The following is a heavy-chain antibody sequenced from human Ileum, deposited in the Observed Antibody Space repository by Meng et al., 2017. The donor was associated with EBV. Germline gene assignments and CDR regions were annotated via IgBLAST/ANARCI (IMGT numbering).Heavy chain of an antibody. V-gene: IGHV7-4-1*02. D-gene: IGHD6-19*01. Sequence: QVQLLQSGSDVKRPGASLKVSCKASGHTFTKWERQAPGQGLEWMGWINSNTGNSTYAQGFTGRFVFSLDTSVSTAYLHINSLKTEDTAVYYCAREVGQGWYYFDYWGQGTLVTVSS. CDR2: INSNTGNS. CDR1: GHTFT. CDR3: AREVGQGWYYFDY. J-gene: IGHJ4*02.